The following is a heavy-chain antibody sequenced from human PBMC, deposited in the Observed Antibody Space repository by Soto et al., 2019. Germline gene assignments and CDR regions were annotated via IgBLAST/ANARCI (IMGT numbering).Heavy chain of an antibody. D-gene: IGHD2-8*02. V-gene: IGHV3-74*01. CDR2: IKSDGSTT. J-gene: IGHJ4*02. CDR3: ATELVTGY. Sequence: GGSLRLSCAASGFTFSSYWMHWVRQAPGEGLMWVSRIKSDGSTTHYADSVKGRFTISRDNAKNTLYLQMNSLRDDDSAVYYCATELVTGYWGQGNLVTVSS. CDR1: GFTFSSYW.